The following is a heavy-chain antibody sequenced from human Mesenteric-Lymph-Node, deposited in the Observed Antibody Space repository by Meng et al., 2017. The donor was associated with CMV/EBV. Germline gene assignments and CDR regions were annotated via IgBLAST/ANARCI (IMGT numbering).Heavy chain of an antibody. D-gene: IGHD6-25*01. CDR2: ISPRASDT. V-gene: IGHV5-51*01. Sequence: PCPGSGSTLPRYWLGWVRRMPGQGLEWMGVISPRASDTRYSPSFQGQVTISADKSISTAYLQWSSLKASDTAMYYCARPSSGGDPDFWGQGTLVTVSS. CDR1: GSTLPRYW. CDR3: ARPSSGGDPDF. J-gene: IGHJ4*02.